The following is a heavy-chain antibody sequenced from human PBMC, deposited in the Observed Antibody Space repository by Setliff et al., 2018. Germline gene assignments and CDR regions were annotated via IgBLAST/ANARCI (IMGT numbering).Heavy chain of an antibody. J-gene: IGHJ4*02. Sequence: ASVKVSCKASGYTFTGYYMHWVRQAPGQGLEWMGRINPNSGGTNYAQKFQGRVTMTRDTSISTAYMELSSLRSEDTAVYYCANWNYLYWGQGTLVTVSS. D-gene: IGHD1-7*01. CDR1: GYTFTGYY. CDR3: ANWNYLY. V-gene: IGHV1-2*06. CDR2: INPNSGGT.